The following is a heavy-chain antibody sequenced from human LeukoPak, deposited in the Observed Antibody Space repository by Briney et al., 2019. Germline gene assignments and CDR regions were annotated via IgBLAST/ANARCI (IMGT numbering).Heavy chain of an antibody. CDR3: ASRPAGTTWYGVFDY. D-gene: IGHD6-13*01. CDR1: GGSISSHY. Sequence: PSETLSLTCTVSGGSISSHYWSWIRQPPGKGLEWIGYVFNGGSTNYNPSLKSRVTMSLDTSRDQFSLRLTSVTAADTAIYYCASRPAGTTWYGVFDYWSQGTLVTVSS. J-gene: IGHJ4*02. V-gene: IGHV4-59*11. CDR2: VFNGGST.